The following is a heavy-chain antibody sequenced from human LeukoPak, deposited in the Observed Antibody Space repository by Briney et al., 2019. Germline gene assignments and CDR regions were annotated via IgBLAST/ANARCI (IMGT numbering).Heavy chain of an antibody. V-gene: IGHV3-30*18. CDR2: ISYDGSNK. D-gene: IGHD3-3*01. Sequence: PGRSLRLSCAASGFTFSSYGMHWVRQAPGKGLEWVAVISYDGSNKYYADSVKGRFTISRDNSKNTLYLQMNSLRAEDTAVYYCAKGSARLYYDFWSGYLTYFDYWGQGTLVTVSS. CDR1: GFTFSSYG. CDR3: AKGSARLYYDFWSGYLTYFDY. J-gene: IGHJ4*02.